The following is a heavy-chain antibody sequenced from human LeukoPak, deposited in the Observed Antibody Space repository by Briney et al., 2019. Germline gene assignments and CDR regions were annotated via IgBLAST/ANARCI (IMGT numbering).Heavy chain of an antibody. J-gene: IGHJ4*02. V-gene: IGHV1-46*01. CDR3: AISPVINVNLDY. CDR2: INPDGGST. CDR1: GYTFTSYW. D-gene: IGHD2/OR15-2a*01. Sequence: GASVKVSCKASGYTFTSYWIQWVRQAPGQGLEWMGLINPDGGSTAYAHRFQGRVIMTRDTSASTAYMELSSLRSEDTAVYYCAISPVINVNLDYWGQGTLVTVSS.